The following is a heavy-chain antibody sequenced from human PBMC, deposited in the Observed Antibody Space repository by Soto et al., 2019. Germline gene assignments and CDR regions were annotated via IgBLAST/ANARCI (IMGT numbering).Heavy chain of an antibody. V-gene: IGHV4-30-4*01. Sequence: PSETLSLTCTVSGGSISSDDYYWSWIRQPPGKGLEWIGYIYYSGSTYYNPSLKSRVSISVDTSKNQFSLKLSSVTAADTAVYYCARGLGYGFYYYYYGVDVWGQGTTVTVS. D-gene: IGHD3-16*01. J-gene: IGHJ6*02. CDR3: ARGLGYGFYYYYYGVDV. CDR1: GGSISSDDYY. CDR2: IYYSGST.